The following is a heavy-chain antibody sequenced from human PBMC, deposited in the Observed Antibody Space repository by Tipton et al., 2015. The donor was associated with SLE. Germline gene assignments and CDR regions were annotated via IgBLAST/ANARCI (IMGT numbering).Heavy chain of an antibody. CDR1: GGSISSYY. CDR3: ASSEIGSYYMDV. J-gene: IGHJ6*03. D-gene: IGHD2-21*01. CDR2: IYYSGST. Sequence: TLSLTCTVSGGSISSYYWSWIRQPPGNGLEWIGYIYYSGSTNYNPSLKSRVTISVDTSKNQFSLKLSSVTAADTAVYYCASSEIGSYYMDVWGKGTTVTVSS. V-gene: IGHV4-59*07.